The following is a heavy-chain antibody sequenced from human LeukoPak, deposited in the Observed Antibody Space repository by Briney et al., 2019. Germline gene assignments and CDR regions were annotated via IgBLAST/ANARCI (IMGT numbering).Heavy chain of an antibody. CDR3: AREGTRDAFDI. CDR2: ISAYNGNT. V-gene: IGHV1-18*04. Sequence: GASVKVSCKASGYTFTGYYMHWVRQAPGQGLEWMGWISAYNGNTNYAQKLQGRVTMTTDTSTSTAYMELRSLRSDDTAVYYCAREGTRDAFDIWGQGTMVTVSS. D-gene: IGHD3-10*01. CDR1: GYTFTGYY. J-gene: IGHJ3*02.